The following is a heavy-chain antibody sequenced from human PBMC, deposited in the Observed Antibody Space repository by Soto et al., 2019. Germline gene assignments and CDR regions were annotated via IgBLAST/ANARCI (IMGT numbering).Heavy chain of an antibody. CDR1: GGTFNNYV. D-gene: IGHD2-2*01. CDR2: ILPIFATA. V-gene: IGHV1-69*06. Sequence: QVQLVQSGAEVKKPGSSVKVPCKASGGTFNNYVVNWVRQAPGQGLEWMGGILPIFATANYAQKFQGRVTITADKSTSTAYMELTSLRSEDTAVYYCAGRCDSTTCLGHFDYWGQGTLVTVAS. J-gene: IGHJ4*02. CDR3: AGRCDSTTCLGHFDY.